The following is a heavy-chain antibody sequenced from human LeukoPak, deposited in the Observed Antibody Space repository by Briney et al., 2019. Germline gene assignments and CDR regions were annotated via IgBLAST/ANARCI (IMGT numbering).Heavy chain of an antibody. J-gene: IGHJ6*02. CDR3: AREGDCSSSSCYARGFYYYYGMDV. Sequence: ASVKVSCKASGNTFTSYGISWVRQAPGQGLEWMGWISVYNGKTNYAQKFQGRVTMTTDTSTSTAYMELRSLRSDDTAVYYCAREGDCSSSSCYARGFYYYYGMDVWGQGTTVTVSS. CDR1: GNTFTSYG. V-gene: IGHV1-18*01. D-gene: IGHD2-2*01. CDR2: ISVYNGKT.